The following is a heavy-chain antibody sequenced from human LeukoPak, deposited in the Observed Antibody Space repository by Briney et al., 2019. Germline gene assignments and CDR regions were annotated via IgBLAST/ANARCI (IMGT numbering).Heavy chain of an antibody. CDR2: ISWNSGSI. CDR1: GFIFDDYA. Sequence: PGRSLRLSCAASGFIFDDYAMHWVRQAPGKGLEWVSGISWNSGSIGYADSVKGRFTISRDNAKNSLYLQMNSLRAEDMALYYCAKDLGRYYGSGSYSIWGQGTLVTVSS. CDR3: AKDLGRYYGSGSYSI. J-gene: IGHJ4*02. D-gene: IGHD3-10*01. V-gene: IGHV3-9*03.